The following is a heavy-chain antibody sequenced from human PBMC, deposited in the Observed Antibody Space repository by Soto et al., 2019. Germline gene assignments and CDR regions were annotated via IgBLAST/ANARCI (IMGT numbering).Heavy chain of an antibody. CDR1: GFIVDDYA. CDR2: ISANGDIK. CDR3: ARDQLYYNDISGRPLNAFDV. V-gene: IGHV3-20*04. J-gene: IGHJ3*01. D-gene: IGHD3-22*01. Sequence: PGGSLRLSCVGSGFIVDDYAMHWVRQAPGKGLEWVSGISANGDIKYYADSVKGRFTISRDNAKNSLYLQMNSLRAEDTAVYYCARDQLYYNDISGRPLNAFDVWGQGTMVTVSS.